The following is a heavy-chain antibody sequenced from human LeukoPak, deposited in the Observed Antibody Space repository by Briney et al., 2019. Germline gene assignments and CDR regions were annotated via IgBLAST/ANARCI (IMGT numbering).Heavy chain of an antibody. V-gene: IGHV3-23*01. CDR1: GFTFSSYA. D-gene: IGHD3-22*01. Sequence: GSLRLSCAASGFTFSSYAMSWVRQAPGKGLEWVSAISGSGGSTYYADSVKGRFTISRDNSKNTLYLQMNSLRAEDTAVYYCAKRGYYDSSGYSVDYWGQGTLVTVSS. J-gene: IGHJ4*02. CDR3: AKRGYYDSSGYSVDY. CDR2: ISGSGGST.